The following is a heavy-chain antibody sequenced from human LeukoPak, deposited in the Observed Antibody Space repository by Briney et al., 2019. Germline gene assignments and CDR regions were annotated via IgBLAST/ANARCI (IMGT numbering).Heavy chain of an antibody. J-gene: IGHJ3*02. CDR1: GFTFSTYS. Sequence: PGGSLRLSCAASGFTFSTYSGNWIHQAPGKGLEWVSSISDDSNYIFYADSVKGRFTISRDNSKKTLYLQMNSLRAEDTAVYYCAKGPVVTFDIWGQGTMVTVSS. CDR2: ISDDSNYI. CDR3: AKGPVVTFDI. D-gene: IGHD2-15*01. V-gene: IGHV3-21*04.